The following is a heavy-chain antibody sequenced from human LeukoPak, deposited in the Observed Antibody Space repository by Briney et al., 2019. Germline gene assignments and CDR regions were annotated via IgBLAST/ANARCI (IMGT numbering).Heavy chain of an antibody. CDR3: ASHYENLSGYYIYYFDY. CDR2: FDPEDGET. CDR1: GYTLIELS. V-gene: IGHV1-24*01. Sequence: WASVKVSCKVSGYTLIELSIHWVRQALGKGLEWMGGFDPEDGETIYAQKFQGRVTMTEDTSTDTAYMELSSLRSEDTALYYCASHYENLSGYYIYYFDYWGQGTLVTVSS. J-gene: IGHJ4*02. D-gene: IGHD3-9*01.